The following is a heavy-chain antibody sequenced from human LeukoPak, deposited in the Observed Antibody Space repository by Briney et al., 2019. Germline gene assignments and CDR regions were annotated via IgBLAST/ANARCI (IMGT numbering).Heavy chain of an antibody. V-gene: IGHV3-7*01. D-gene: IGHD3-22*01. CDR1: GFTFSDYW. CDR3: VRHQPDDYSGYH. Sequence: PGGSLRLSCSASGFTFSDYWMTWVRQAPGKGLEWVANIKQDGSEKYYVDSVKDRFTISRDNAKNSLYLQMTSLRAEDTAVYYCVRHQPDDYSGYHWGQGTLVTVSS. CDR2: IKQDGSEK. J-gene: IGHJ5*02.